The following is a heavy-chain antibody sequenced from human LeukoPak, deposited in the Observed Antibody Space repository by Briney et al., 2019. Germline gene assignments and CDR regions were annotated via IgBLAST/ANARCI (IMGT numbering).Heavy chain of an antibody. CDR3: ARVLDLSKRGLDAFDI. CDR2: IYYSGST. D-gene: IGHD3-16*01. J-gene: IGHJ3*02. Sequence: SETLSLTCTVSGGSISSYYWSWIRQPPGKGLEWIGYIYYSGSTNYNPSLKSRVTISVDTSKKQFSLKLSSATAADTAVYYCARVLDLSKRGLDAFDIWGQGTMVTVSS. V-gene: IGHV4-59*01. CDR1: GGSISSYY.